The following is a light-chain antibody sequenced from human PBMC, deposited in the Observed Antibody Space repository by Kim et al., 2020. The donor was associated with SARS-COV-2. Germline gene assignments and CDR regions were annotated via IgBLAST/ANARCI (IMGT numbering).Light chain of an antibody. CDR2: DTR. Sequence: PVGTVTLTCGSRAGPVTHSHYPYWLQPNTGQAPRTLIYDTRTKHAWTPARFSGSLLGGKAALSLSGARPEDEAEYYCLLTYNAARVFGGGTKLTVL. J-gene: IGLJ2*01. V-gene: IGLV7-46*01. CDR3: LLTYNAARV. CDR1: AGPVTHSHY.